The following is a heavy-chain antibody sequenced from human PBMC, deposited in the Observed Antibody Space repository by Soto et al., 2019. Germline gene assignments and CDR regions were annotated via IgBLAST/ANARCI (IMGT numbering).Heavy chain of an antibody. CDR3: ARDRAPPYDSTGRYYFDD. Sequence: SETLSLTCTVSGGSVSSGSYYWSWIRQPPGKGLEWIGYIYYSGSTNYNPSLKSRVTISVDTSKNQFSLKLSSVTAADTAVYYSARDRAPPYDSTGRYYFDDWGQVTLVTDSS. J-gene: IGHJ4*02. CDR2: IYYSGST. V-gene: IGHV4-61*01. D-gene: IGHD3-22*01. CDR1: GGSVSSGSYY.